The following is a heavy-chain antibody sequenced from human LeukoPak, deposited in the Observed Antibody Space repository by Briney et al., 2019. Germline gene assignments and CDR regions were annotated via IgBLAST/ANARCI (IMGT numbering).Heavy chain of an antibody. CDR2: KSGGGRD. D-gene: IGHD1-1*01. CDR1: GVSIGTHY. J-gene: IGHJ1*01. CDR3: ARTTRVAPDGRAEYYED. Sequence: SETLSLTCSVSGVSIGTHYWSWIRQPPGKGLEWVGYKSGGGRDLYNPSLRGRVTISVDASEKQFSLSLRSVTAADTAMYYCARTTRVAPDGRAEYYEDWGQGTQVIVSS. V-gene: IGHV4-59*03.